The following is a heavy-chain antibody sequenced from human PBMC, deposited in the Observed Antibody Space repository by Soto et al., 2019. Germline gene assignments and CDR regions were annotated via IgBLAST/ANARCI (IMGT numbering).Heavy chain of an antibody. J-gene: IGHJ6*03. V-gene: IGHV1-8*01. D-gene: IGHD3-3*01. Sequence: ASVKVSCKASGYTFPSYDINWVRQATGQGLEWMGWMNPNSGNTGYAQKFQGRVTMTRNTSISTAYMELSSLRSEDTAVYYCAKRAAFWSGYPDYYYYYYMDVWGKGTTVTVSS. CDR3: AKRAAFWSGYPDYYYYYYMDV. CDR1: GYTFPSYD. CDR2: MNPNSGNT.